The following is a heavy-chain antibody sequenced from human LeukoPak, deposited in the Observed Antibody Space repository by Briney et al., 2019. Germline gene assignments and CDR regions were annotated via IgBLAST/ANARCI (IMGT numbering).Heavy chain of an antibody. J-gene: IGHJ6*03. D-gene: IGHD2-2*02. CDR2: IIPIFGTA. Sequence: GAAVKVSCKAAGYTFTSYAISWVRRAPGQGLEWMGGIIPIFGTANYAQKFQGRVTITTDESTSTAYMDLSSLRSEDSAVYYCARSAGPVVVPAAIGASGHYYYMDVWDKGTTVTVSS. CDR1: GYTFTSYA. V-gene: IGHV1-69*05. CDR3: ARSAGPVVVPAAIGASGHYYYMDV.